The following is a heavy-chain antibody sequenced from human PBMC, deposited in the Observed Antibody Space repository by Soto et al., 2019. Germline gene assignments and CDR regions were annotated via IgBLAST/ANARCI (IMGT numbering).Heavy chain of an antibody. D-gene: IGHD3-22*01. CDR1: GGTFSSYT. Sequence: QVQLVQSGSEVKKPGSSVKVSCTASGGTFSSYTISWVRQAPGQGLEWMGRIIPILGIANYAQKFQGRVTITADKSTSTAYMELISLSSEDTAVYYCARSYDSSGNGPGYWVQGTLVTVSS. V-gene: IGHV1-69*02. CDR3: ARSYDSSGNGPGY. CDR2: IIPILGIA. J-gene: IGHJ4*02.